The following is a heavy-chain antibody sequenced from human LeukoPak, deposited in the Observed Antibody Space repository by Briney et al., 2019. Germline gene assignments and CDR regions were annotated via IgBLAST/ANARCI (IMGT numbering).Heavy chain of an antibody. V-gene: IGHV1-69*13. CDR3: ARESRKYYDSSGYLFDY. J-gene: IGHJ4*02. CDR2: IIPIFGTA. CDR1: GGTFSSYA. Sequence: SVKVSCKASGGTFSSYAISWVRQAPGQGLEWMGGIIPIFGTANYAQKFQGRVTITADESTSTAYMELSSLRSEDTAVYYCARESRKYYDSSGYLFDYWGQGTLVTVSS. D-gene: IGHD3-22*01.